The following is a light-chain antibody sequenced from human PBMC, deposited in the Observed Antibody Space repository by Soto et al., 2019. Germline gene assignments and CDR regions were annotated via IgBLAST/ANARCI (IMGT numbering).Light chain of an antibody. CDR1: QTISSW. CDR2: DAS. J-gene: IGKJ1*01. Sequence: DIQMPQSPTTLSGSVGDRVTITCRASQTISSWLAWYQQKPGKAPKLLIYDASSLESGVPSRFSGSGSGTEFTLTISSLQPDDFATYYCQQYNSYSGTFGQVTIVDI. V-gene: IGKV1-5*01. CDR3: QQYNSYSGT.